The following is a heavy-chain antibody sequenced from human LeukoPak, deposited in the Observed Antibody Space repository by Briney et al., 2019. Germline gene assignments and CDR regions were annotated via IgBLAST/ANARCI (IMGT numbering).Heavy chain of an antibody. CDR2: INPNSGGT. Sequence: GASVKVSCKASGYTFTGYYMHWVRQAPGQGLGWMGWINPNSGGTNYAQKFQGRVTMTRDTSISTAYMELSRLRSDDTAVYYCARDGIAAAGQSDYWGQGTLVTVSS. J-gene: IGHJ4*02. CDR1: GYTFTGYY. CDR3: ARDGIAAAGQSDY. V-gene: IGHV1-2*02. D-gene: IGHD6-13*01.